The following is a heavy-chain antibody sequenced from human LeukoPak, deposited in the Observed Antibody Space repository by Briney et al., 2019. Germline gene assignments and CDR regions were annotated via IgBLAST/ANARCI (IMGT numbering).Heavy chain of an antibody. CDR1: GSTFSSHT. CDR3: ARNLPAADY. V-gene: IGHV3-48*04. J-gene: IGHJ4*02. D-gene: IGHD2-2*01. CDR2: ISSTSSII. Sequence: GGSLRLSCAASGSTFSSHTMNWVRQAPGKGLEWVSYISSTSSIIYYADSVKGRFTISRDNAKNSLYLQMSSLRAEDTAVYYCARNLPAADYWGQGTLVTVSS.